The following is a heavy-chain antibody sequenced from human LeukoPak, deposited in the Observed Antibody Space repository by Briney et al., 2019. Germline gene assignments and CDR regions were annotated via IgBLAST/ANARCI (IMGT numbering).Heavy chain of an antibody. V-gene: IGHV1-18*01. Sequence: GASVKVSCKASGYTFTSYGISWVRQAPGQGLEWMGWISAYNGNTNYAQKLQGRVTMTTDTSTSTAYMELRSLRSDDTAVYYCARDWTMIVVVPPAGFLDYWGQGTLVTVSS. D-gene: IGHD3-22*01. J-gene: IGHJ4*02. CDR3: ARDWTMIVVVPPAGFLDY. CDR1: GYTFTSYG. CDR2: ISAYNGNT.